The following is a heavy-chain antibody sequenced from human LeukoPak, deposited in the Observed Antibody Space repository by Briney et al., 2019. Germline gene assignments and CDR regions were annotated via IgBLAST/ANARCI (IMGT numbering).Heavy chain of an antibody. V-gene: IGHV4-59*01. J-gene: IGHJ4*02. CDR2: IYYSGST. D-gene: IGHD3/OR15-3a*01. CDR3: ARGRTGPFDY. CDR1: GGSISSYY. Sequence: SETLFLTCTVSGGSISSYYWSWIRQPPGKGLEWIGYIYYSGSTNYNPSLKSRVTISVDMSKNQFSLKLSSVTAADTAVYYCARGRTGPFDYWGQGTLVTVSS.